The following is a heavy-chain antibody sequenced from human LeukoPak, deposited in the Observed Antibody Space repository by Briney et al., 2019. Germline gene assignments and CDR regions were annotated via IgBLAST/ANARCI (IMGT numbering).Heavy chain of an antibody. CDR3: AKYDSSGYYYGAAFDY. CDR1: GFTFSSYW. CDR2: INSDGSTT. Sequence: GGSLRLSCAASGFTFSSYWMHWVRQVPGKGLVWVSRINSDGSTTNHADSVKGRFTISRDNAKSTLYLQMDSLRAEDTAVYYCAKYDSSGYYYGAAFDYWGQGTLVTVSS. V-gene: IGHV3-74*01. J-gene: IGHJ4*02. D-gene: IGHD3-22*01.